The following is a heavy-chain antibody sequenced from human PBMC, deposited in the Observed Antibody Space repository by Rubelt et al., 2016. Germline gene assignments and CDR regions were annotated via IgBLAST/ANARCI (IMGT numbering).Heavy chain of an antibody. CDR3: AGLKVVVGEGWWGYFDH. D-gene: IGHD2-15*01. CDR1: GYTFISYG. CDR2: ISAYDGNT. V-gene: IGHV1-18*01. J-gene: IGHJ4*02. Sequence: QIQLVQSGPEVEKPGASVKVSCKASGYTFISYGISWIRQAPGQGLEWMGWISAYDGNTNYAQKVQGRGTMTTDTSTNTAYMELRSLRSDDTAVYYCAGLKVVVGEGWWGYFDHWGQGALVTVSS.